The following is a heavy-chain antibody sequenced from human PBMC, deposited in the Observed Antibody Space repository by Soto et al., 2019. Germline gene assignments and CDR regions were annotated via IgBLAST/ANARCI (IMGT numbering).Heavy chain of an antibody. J-gene: IGHJ5*02. D-gene: IGHD3-9*01. CDR3: ATDAVPGDILYGRVQNWFDP. CDR1: GYTFTGYY. V-gene: IGHV1-2*04. CDR2: TNPNSGGT. Sequence: GASVKVSCKASGYTFTGYYMHWVRQAPGHGLEWMGWTNPNSGGTNYAQKFQGWVTMTRDTSISTAYMELSRLRSDDTAVYYCATDAVPGDILYGRVQNWFDPWGQGTLVTVSS.